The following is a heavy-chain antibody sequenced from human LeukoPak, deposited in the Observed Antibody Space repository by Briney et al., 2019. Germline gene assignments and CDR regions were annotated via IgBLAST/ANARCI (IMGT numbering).Heavy chain of an antibody. CDR1: GFTFSKYA. CDR3: AREWGLIDVAGGPGC. V-gene: IGHV3-33*02. Sequence: GGSLRLSCAASGFTFSKYAMHWVRQAPGKGLQWLAIICYNGHNKYYADSAKGRFTISRDNSKNTLFLEMNDWKAEGPAVFYWAREWGLIDVAGGPGCWGQGTLVTV. CDR2: ICYNGHNK. J-gene: IGHJ4*02. D-gene: IGHD1-1*01.